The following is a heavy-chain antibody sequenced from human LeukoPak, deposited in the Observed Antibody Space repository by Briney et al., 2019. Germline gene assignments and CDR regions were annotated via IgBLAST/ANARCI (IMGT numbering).Heavy chain of an antibody. V-gene: IGHV4-4*07. D-gene: IGHD2-21*02. CDR2: IYSSGST. CDR1: GGSISSYY. CDR3: AKVAVTGYNWFDP. J-gene: IGHJ5*02. Sequence: SETLSLTCAVSGGSISSYYWSWIRQPAGKGLEWIGRIYSSGSTNYNPSFQSRVTMSLDTSKSQFSLKLSSVTAADTAVYYCAKVAVTGYNWFDPWGQGTLVTVSS.